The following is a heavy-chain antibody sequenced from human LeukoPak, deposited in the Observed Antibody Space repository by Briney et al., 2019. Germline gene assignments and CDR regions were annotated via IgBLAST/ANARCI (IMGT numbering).Heavy chain of an antibody. V-gene: IGHV1-46*01. CDR3: ARVGELLFDY. J-gene: IGHJ4*02. D-gene: IGHD1-26*01. CDR2: INPSGGST. CDR1: GYTFTSYY. Sequence: ASEKGSCKASGYTFTSYYMHWVRQAPGQGLEWMGIINPSGGSTSYAQKFQGRVTMTRDMSTSTVYMELSSLRSEDTAVYYCARVGELLFDYWGQGTLVTVSS.